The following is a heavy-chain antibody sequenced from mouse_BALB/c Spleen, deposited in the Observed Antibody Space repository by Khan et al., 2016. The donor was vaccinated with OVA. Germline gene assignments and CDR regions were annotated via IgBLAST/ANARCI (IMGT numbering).Heavy chain of an antibody. CDR1: GFSLTSYG. V-gene: IGHV2-3*01. J-gene: IGHJ4*01. CDR2: IWGDGST. CDR3: VKQNYGTLYAMDY. D-gene: IGHD2-1*01. Sequence: QVQLKESGPALVAPSQSLSITCTVSGFSLTSYGVNWVRQPPGKGLEWLGVIWGDGSTNYHSVLISRLSISKDNSKSQVSLTLNSLQTEDTATYYCVKQNYGTLYAMDYWGQGTAVTVSS.